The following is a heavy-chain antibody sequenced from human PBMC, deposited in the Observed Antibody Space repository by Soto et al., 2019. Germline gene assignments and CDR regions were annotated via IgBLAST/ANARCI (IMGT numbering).Heavy chain of an antibody. CDR2: IYASGHS. J-gene: IGHJ3*02. V-gene: IGHV4-4*07. D-gene: IGHD2-2*01. CDR3: ARSPTTSTIGTFDI. CDR1: GGAISAFY. Sequence: PXATLSLTCTVSGGAISAFYWNWIRQSAGKGLEWIGRIYASGHSNYNPSLESRVSMSVDTSKHQFSLKLNSVTAADTAVYYCARSPTTSTIGTFDICGQRTMVTVSS.